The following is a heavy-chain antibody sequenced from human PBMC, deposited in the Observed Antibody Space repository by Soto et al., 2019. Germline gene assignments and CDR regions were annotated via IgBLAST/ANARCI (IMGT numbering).Heavy chain of an antibody. CDR2: ISWDGGST. J-gene: IGHJ3*02. CDR3: AKDLWPAGFLVGVVPTDRLGAFDI. D-gene: IGHD3-3*01. Sequence: DVQLVESGGVVVQPGGSLRLSCAASGFTFDDYAMHWVRQAPGKGLEWVSLISWDGGSTYYADSVKGRFTISRDNSKNSLYLQMNSLRAEDTALYYCAKDLWPAGFLVGVVPTDRLGAFDIWGQGTMVTVSS. CDR1: GFTFDDYA. V-gene: IGHV3-43D*04.